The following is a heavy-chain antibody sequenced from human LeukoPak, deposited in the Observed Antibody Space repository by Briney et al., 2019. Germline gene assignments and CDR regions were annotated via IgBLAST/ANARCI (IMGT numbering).Heavy chain of an antibody. Sequence: GGSLRLSCAASGFTFSSYGMHWVRQAPGKGLEWVAFIRYDGSNKYYADSVKGRFTISRDNSKNTLYLQMNSLRAEDTAVYYCAKDGGIAAVGYYYYLDVWGKGTTVTVSS. J-gene: IGHJ6*03. CDR1: GFTFSSYG. CDR2: IRYDGSNK. D-gene: IGHD6-13*01. CDR3: AKDGGIAAVGYYYYLDV. V-gene: IGHV3-30*02.